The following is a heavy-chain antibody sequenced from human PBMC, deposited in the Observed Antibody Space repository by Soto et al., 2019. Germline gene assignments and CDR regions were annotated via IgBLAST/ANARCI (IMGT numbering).Heavy chain of an antibody. CDR1: GFTFSNAW. CDR3: TMDSYSTIIIVRFDY. CDR2: IKSKTDGGTT. J-gene: IGHJ4*01. D-gene: IGHD3-22*01. V-gene: IGHV3-15*07. Sequence: GGSXRLSCAASGFTFSNAWINWVRQAPGKGLEWVGRIKSKTDGGTTDYAEPVKGRFAISRDDSNNMVYLQMNSLKIEDTAVYYCTMDSYSTIIIVRFDYWGHGTLVTVSS.